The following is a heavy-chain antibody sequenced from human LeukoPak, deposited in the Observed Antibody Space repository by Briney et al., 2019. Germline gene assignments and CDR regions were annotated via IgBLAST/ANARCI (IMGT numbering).Heavy chain of an antibody. CDR1: GLTFSTSG. CDR2: IGPTGSDR. Sequence: GGSLRLSCTASGLTFSTSGFNWVRQAPGKGLTWVASIGPTGSDRYHADSIKGRFTISRDNANNFLYLQMNSLRAEDTAVYYCATETNGRHYDYWGQGTLLTVSS. V-gene: IGHV3-21*06. CDR3: ATETNGRHYDY. D-gene: IGHD1-14*01. J-gene: IGHJ4*02.